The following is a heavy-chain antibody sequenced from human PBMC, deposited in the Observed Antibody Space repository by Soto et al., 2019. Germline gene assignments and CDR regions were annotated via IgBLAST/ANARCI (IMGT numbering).Heavy chain of an antibody. J-gene: IGHJ4*02. Sequence: PSETLSLTCAVSGGSISSGGYSWSWIRQPPGKGLEWIGYIYHSGSTYYNPSLKSRVTISVDRSKNLFSLKLSSVTAADTAVYYRPRVPARWGQGTLVTVSS. D-gene: IGHD2-2*01. CDR1: GGSISSGGYS. CDR3: PRVPAR. CDR2: IYHSGST. V-gene: IGHV4-30-2*01.